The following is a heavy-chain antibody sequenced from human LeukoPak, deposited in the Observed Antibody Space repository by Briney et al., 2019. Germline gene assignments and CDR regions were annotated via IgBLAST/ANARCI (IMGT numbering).Heavy chain of an antibody. CDR2: FSYGGTT. D-gene: IGHD6-19*01. J-gene: IGHJ4*02. V-gene: IGHV4-39*01. CDR1: GFTFSSYW. CDR3: ARRTAVARTAHFDY. Sequence: GSLRLSCAASGFTFSSYWMSWVRQPPGKGLEWIGSFSYGGTTYFNPSLKSRVTMSVDTSKNQFSLKVTSVTAADTAVYYCARRTAVARTAHFDYWGQGILVTVSS.